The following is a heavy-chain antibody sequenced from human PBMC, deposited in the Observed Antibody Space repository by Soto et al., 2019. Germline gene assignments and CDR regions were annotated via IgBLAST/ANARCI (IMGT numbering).Heavy chain of an antibody. CDR3: ARGGNRQRWYYFDY. CDR1: GFTFTTYP. V-gene: IGHV3-30*04. J-gene: IGHJ4*02. Sequence: QVQLVESGGGVVQPGRSLRLSCVASGFTFTTYPMHWVRQAPGRGLEWVAVISYDGKNKYYGDSVKGRFTISRDNSKNTLYLVMNNLRGEDTAVFYCARGGNRQRWYYFDYWGQGVLVTVSS. D-gene: IGHD1-20*01. CDR2: ISYDGKNK.